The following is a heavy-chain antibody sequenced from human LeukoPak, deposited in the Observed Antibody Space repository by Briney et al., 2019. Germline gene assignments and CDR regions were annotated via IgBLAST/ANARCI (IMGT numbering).Heavy chain of an antibody. V-gene: IGHV3-23*01. J-gene: IGHJ4*02. CDR2: ISGDGYST. Sequence: ETLSLTCTVSGGSISSYYWSWIRQPPGKGLEWVSGISGDGYSTYYADSVKGRFTISRDNSKNTVYLQMNSLRDEDTAVYYCAKRSGSPRPEYFDYWGQGTRVTVSS. CDR3: AKRSGSPRPEYFDY. CDR1: GGSISSYY. D-gene: IGHD1-14*01.